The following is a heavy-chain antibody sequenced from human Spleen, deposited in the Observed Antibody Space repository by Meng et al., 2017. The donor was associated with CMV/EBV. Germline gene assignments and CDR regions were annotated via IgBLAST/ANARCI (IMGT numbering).Heavy chain of an antibody. J-gene: IGHJ4*02. CDR2: ISSSNNYI. CDR1: GFALTSYT. Sequence: GESLKISCAASGFALTSYTMNWVRQAPGKGLEWVSSISSSNNYIHYADSVRGRFTISRDDGKKSLYLQMNSLRAEDTAVYYCARDPQAAAGPYFDYWGQGTLVTVSS. V-gene: IGHV3-21*01. D-gene: IGHD6-13*01. CDR3: ARDPQAAAGPYFDY.